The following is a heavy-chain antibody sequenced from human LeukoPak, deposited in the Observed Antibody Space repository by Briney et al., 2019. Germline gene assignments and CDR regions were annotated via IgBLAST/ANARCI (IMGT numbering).Heavy chain of an antibody. Sequence: EASVKVSCKASGGTFSSYTISWVRQAPGHGLEWMGRIIPILGIANYAQKFQGRVTITADKSTSTAYMELSSLRSEDTAVYYCAPESSGWYGSGYWGQGTLVTVSS. CDR2: IIPILGIA. CDR1: GGTFSSYT. D-gene: IGHD6-19*01. V-gene: IGHV1-69*02. J-gene: IGHJ4*02. CDR3: APESSGWYGSGY.